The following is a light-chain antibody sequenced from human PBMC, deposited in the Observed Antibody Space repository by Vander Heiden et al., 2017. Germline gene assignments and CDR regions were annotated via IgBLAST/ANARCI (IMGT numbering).Light chain of an antibody. CDR1: VANNGVNL. CDR2: SDN. Sequence: QSVLTQPPSASGTAGQWVTISCSGSVANNGVNLVYWYQQFPGTAPKLLIYSDNRRPSGVPYRFSGSKSGPSASLAISGLRSEDEADYYCATWDNSLSGRGIFGGGTKLTVV. CDR3: ATWDNSLSGRGI. V-gene: IGLV1-47*02. J-gene: IGLJ2*01.